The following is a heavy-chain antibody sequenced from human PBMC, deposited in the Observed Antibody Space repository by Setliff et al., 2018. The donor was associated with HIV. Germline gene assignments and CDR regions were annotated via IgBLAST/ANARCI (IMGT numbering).Heavy chain of an antibody. Sequence: SETLSLTCTVSGDSIGSSSYYWAWIRQPPGKGLEWIGEIDHSGSTNYNPSLKSRVTISVDTSKNQFSLKLSSVTAADTAVYYCARDRSNWNYGKNYMDVWGKGTTVTVS. CDR1: GDSIGSSSYY. CDR3: ARDRSNWNYGKNYMDV. D-gene: IGHD1-7*01. J-gene: IGHJ6*03. V-gene: IGHV4-39*07. CDR2: IDHSGST.